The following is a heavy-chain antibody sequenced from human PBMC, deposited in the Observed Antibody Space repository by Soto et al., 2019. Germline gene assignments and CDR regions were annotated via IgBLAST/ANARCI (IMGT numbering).Heavy chain of an antibody. CDR3: ARDRYGYPMWGQDDFDY. Sequence: GGSLRLSCAASGFTFSSYAMSWVRQAPGKGLEWVSTISDSGNSTYSEDSVKGRFTISRDNSKNTLYLQMNSLRAEDTAVYYCARDRYGYPMWGQDDFDYWGEGTLVT. CDR2: ISDSGNST. J-gene: IGHJ4*02. CDR1: GFTFSSYA. V-gene: IGHV3-23*01. D-gene: IGHD4-17*01.